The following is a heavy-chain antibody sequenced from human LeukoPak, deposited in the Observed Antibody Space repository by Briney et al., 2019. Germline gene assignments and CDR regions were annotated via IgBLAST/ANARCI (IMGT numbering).Heavy chain of an antibody. V-gene: IGHV3-9*01. CDR3: ARNFHRRLYDSSGYYPY. Sequence: GGSLRLSCAASGFTFDDYAMHWVRQAPGKGLEWVSGISWNSGSTGHADSVKGRFTISRDNAKNSLYLQMNSLRAEDTAVYYCARNFHRRLYDSSGYYPYWGQGTLVTVSS. J-gene: IGHJ4*02. D-gene: IGHD3-22*01. CDR2: ISWNSGST. CDR1: GFTFDDYA.